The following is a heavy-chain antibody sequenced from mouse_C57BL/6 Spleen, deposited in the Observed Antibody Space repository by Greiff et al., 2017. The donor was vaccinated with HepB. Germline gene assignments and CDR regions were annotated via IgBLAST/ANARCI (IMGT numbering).Heavy chain of an antibody. CDR2: FYPGSGSI. CDR3: ARHEGGLYYGNYAWFAY. D-gene: IGHD2-1*01. CDR1: GYTFTEYT. J-gene: IGHJ3*01. Sequence: QVQLQQSGAELVKPGASVKLSCKASGYTFTEYTIHWVKQRSGQVLEWIGWFYPGSGSIKYNEKFKDKATLTADKSSSTVYMELSRLTSEDSAVYFCARHEGGLYYGNYAWFAYWGQGTLVTVSA. V-gene: IGHV1-62-2*01.